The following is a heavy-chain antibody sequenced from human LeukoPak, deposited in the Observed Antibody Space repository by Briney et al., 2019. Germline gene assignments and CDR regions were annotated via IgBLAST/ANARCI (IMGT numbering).Heavy chain of an antibody. V-gene: IGHV5-51*01. CDR1: GYSFTSYW. CDR3: ARHADSSGLGDAFDI. CDR2: LYPGDSAT. Sequence: PGESLKISCKGSGYSFTSYWIAWVRQTPGKGLEWIGILYPGDSATRYRPSFQGQVTISADKSISTAYLQWSSLKASDTAMYYCARHADSSGLGDAFDIWGHGTMVTVSS. D-gene: IGHD3-22*01. J-gene: IGHJ3*02.